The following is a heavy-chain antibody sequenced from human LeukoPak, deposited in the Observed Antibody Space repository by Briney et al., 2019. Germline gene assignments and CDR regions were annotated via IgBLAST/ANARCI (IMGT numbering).Heavy chain of an antibody. V-gene: IGHV6-1*01. CDR1: GDSVSSNSAA. D-gene: IGHD6-13*01. Sequence: SQTLSLTCAISGDSVSSNSAAWNWIRQSPSRGLEWLGRTYYRSKWYNDYAVSGKSRITINPDTSKNQFSLQLNSVTPEDTAVYXXXKGDSWSYNWFDPWGQGTLVTVSS. CDR2: TYYRSKWYN. CDR3: XKGDSWSYNWFDP. J-gene: IGHJ5*02.